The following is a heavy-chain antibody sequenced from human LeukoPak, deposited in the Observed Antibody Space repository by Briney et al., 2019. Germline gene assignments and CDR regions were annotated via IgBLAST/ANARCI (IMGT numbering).Heavy chain of an antibody. CDR1: GFTFSSYA. CDR2: ISGSGGST. V-gene: IGHV3-23*01. J-gene: IGHJ3*02. Sequence: GGSLRLSCAASGFTFSSYAMSWVRQAPGKGLEWVSAISGSGGSTYYADSVKGRVTLSRDNSKNTLYLQMNSLRAEDTAVYYCAKGLYNWNYLGAFDIWGQGTMVTVSS. CDR3: AKGLYNWNYLGAFDI. D-gene: IGHD1-7*01.